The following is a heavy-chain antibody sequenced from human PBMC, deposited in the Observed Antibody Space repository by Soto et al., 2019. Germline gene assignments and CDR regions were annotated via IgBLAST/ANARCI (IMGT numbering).Heavy chain of an antibody. V-gene: IGHV1-69*13. CDR3: SRTGTYYYGSGSYHPFDY. D-gene: IGHD3-10*01. CDR2: IIPIFGTA. CDR1: GGTFSSYA. J-gene: IGHJ4*02. Sequence: SVKVSCKASGGTFSSYAISWVRQAPGQGLEWMGGIIPIFGTANYAQKFQGRVTITADESTSTAYMELSSLRSEDTAVYYCSRTGTYYYGSGSYHPFDYWGQGTLVTVSS.